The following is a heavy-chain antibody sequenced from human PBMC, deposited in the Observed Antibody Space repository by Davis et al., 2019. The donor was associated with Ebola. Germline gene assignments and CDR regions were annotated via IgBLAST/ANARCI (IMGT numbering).Heavy chain of an antibody. V-gene: IGHV3-23*01. J-gene: IGHJ5*01. Sequence: PGGSLRLSCAASGFTFSNYDMTWVRQAPGKGLEWVSAISGSGGRTFYLDSVKGRFTISRDFSKNTLYLEMNSLKVDDTAIYYCAKDGSSGTWDSWGQGTLVTVSS. CDR3: AKDGSSGTWDS. D-gene: IGHD6-19*01. CDR1: GFTFSNYD. CDR2: ISGSGGRT.